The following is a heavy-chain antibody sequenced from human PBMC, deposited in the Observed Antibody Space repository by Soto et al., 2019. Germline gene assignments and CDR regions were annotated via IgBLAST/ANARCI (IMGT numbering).Heavy chain of an antibody. J-gene: IGHJ4*02. CDR3: ARSIAVPSSHIDH. CDR1: GGSMSGYY. CDR2: VYYTGST. V-gene: IGHV4-59*01. D-gene: IGHD6-6*01. Sequence: QVQLQESGPGLVKPSETLSITCRVSGGSMSGYYWSWIRQAPGKGLERSGYVYYTGSTTYSPSLQSRVTISVDTPNKQFSLSLRLSTAADTAVYFCARSIAVPSSHIDHWGQGIRVTVSS.